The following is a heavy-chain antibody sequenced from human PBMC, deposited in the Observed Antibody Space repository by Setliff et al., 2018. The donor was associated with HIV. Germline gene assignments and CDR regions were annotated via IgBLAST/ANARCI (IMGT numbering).Heavy chain of an antibody. V-gene: IGHV3-74*01. Sequence: GGSLRLSCAASGFIFSSYSMHWVRQAPGKGLVWVSHINGDGTNTVYADSVKGRFTISRDNAKSTLYLQMDSLRAEDTAVYYCARVDSSGRYGRFDYWGQGTLVTVSS. CDR3: ARVDSSGRYGRFDY. J-gene: IGHJ4*02. CDR1: GFIFSSYS. CDR2: INGDGTNT. D-gene: IGHD6-19*01.